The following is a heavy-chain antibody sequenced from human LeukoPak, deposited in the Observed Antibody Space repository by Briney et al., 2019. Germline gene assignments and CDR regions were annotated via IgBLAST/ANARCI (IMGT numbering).Heavy chain of an antibody. V-gene: IGHV3-74*01. CDR2: INTDGSST. Sequence: GGSLRPSCAASGFTFSSYWMHWVRQAPGKGLVWVSRINTDGSSTSYADSVKGRFTISRDNAKNTLYLQMNSLRAEDTAVYYCARDRYYYDSSGCLYYWGQGTLVTVSS. D-gene: IGHD3-22*01. J-gene: IGHJ4*02. CDR3: ARDRYYYDSSGCLYY. CDR1: GFTFSSYW.